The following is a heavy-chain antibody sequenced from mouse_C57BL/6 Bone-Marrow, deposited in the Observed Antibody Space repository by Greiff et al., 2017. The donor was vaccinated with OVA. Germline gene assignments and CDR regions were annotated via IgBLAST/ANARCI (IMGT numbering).Heavy chain of an antibody. Sequence: DVMLVDSGEGLVKPGGSLKLSCAASGFTFSSYAMSWVRQTPEKRLEWVAYISSGGDYIYYADTVKGRFTISRDNARNTLYLQMSSLKSEDTAMYYWTRLLDAMDYWGQGTSVTVSS. J-gene: IGHJ4*01. CDR3: TRLLDAMDY. D-gene: IGHD2-1*01. V-gene: IGHV5-9-1*02. CDR2: ISSGGDYI. CDR1: GFTFSSYA.